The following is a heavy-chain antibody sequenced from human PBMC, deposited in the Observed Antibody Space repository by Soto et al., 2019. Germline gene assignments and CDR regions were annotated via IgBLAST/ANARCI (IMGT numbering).Heavy chain of an antibody. CDR2: VYYTGST. V-gene: IGHV4-59*01. Sequence: SETLSLTCSFSCGSISGSYWSWIRQSPGKGLEWLGYVYYTGSTNYSPSLRSRVSISVDTSKNEFSLRLSSVTAADTAVYFCARSVAVPGAHIDYWGQGTQVTVSS. CDR1: CGSISGSY. D-gene: IGHD6-19*01. CDR3: ARSVAVPGAHIDY. J-gene: IGHJ4*02.